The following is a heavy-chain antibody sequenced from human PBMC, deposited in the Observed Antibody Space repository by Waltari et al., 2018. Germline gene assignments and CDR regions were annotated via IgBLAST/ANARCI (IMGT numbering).Heavy chain of an antibody. V-gene: IGHV4-38-2*01. CDR3: ARGGGLLRGVSGYGYGMDV. J-gene: IGHJ6*02. Sequence: QVQLQESGPRLVTPSETLSLNCAVPGYSISRGSYWDWIRQPPGKGLEGMGTLNHSGLTYYNPSLKSRVTISVDTSKNHFSLEMRSVTAADTSVYYCARGGGLLRGVSGYGYGMDVWGQGTTVTVSS. CDR2: LNHSGLT. CDR1: GYSISRGSY. D-gene: IGHD3-10*01.